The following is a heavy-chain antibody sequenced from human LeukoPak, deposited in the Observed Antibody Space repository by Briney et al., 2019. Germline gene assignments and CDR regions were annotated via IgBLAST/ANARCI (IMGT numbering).Heavy chain of an antibody. D-gene: IGHD3-3*01. CDR1: GFSFSGYW. CDR2: ISGSGGST. V-gene: IGHV3-23*01. J-gene: IGHJ4*02. Sequence: GGSLRLSCAASGFSFSGYWMHWVRQAPGKGLEWVSAISGSGGSTYYADSVKGRFTISRDNSKNTLYLQMNSLRAEDTAVYYCAKDHRITIFGVVMYHFDYWGQGTLVTVSS. CDR3: AKDHRITIFGVVMYHFDY.